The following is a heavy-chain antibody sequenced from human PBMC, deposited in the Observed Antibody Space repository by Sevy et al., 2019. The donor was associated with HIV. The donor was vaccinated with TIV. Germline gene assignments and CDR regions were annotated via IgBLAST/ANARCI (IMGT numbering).Heavy chain of an antibody. CDR2: ISGRSSYT. CDR3: ERSRSNYADYYFDY. J-gene: IGHJ4*01. Sequence: GGSLRLSCAASEFTFSNYYMTWIRQAPGKGLEWISYISGRSSYTNYADSVRGRFTISRDNTKNLLYLQMNSLRVEDTAVYYCERSRSNYADYYFDYWGHGTLVTVSS. V-gene: IGHV3-11*06. CDR1: EFTFSNYY. D-gene: IGHD4-17*01.